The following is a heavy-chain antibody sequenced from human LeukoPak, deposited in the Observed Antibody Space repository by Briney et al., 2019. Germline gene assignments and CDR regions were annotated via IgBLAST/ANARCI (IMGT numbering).Heavy chain of an antibody. CDR3: ARDHQGDSSGWYDFYYYGMDV. CDR1: GFTFSSYW. V-gene: IGHV3-7*01. J-gene: IGHJ6*02. D-gene: IGHD6-19*01. CDR2: IKQDGSEK. Sequence: PGGSLRLSCAASGFTFSSYWMSWVRQAPGKGLEWVANIKQDGSEKYYVDSVKGRFTISRDNAKNSLYLQMNSLSAEDTAVYYCARDHQGDSSGWYDFYYYGMDVWGQGTTVTVSS.